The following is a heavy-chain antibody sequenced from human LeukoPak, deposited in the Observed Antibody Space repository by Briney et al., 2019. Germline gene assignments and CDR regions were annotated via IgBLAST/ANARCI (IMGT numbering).Heavy chain of an antibody. V-gene: IGHV1-69*13. Sequence: ASVKVSCKASGGTFSSYAISWVRQAPGQGLEWMGGIIPIFGTANYAQKFQGRVTITEDESTSTAYMELSSLRSEDTAVYYCARMTAFVDTAMDKTKYYFDYWGQGTLVTVSS. CDR2: IIPIFGTA. CDR1: GGTFSSYA. CDR3: ARMTAFVDTAMDKTKYYFDY. D-gene: IGHD5-18*01. J-gene: IGHJ4*02.